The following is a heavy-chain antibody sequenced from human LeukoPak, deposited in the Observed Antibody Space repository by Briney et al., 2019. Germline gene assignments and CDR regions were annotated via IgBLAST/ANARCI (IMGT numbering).Heavy chain of an antibody. V-gene: IGHV3-33*01. CDR3: ARDATVIQYYFDY. CDR1: GFTFSSYG. J-gene: IGHJ4*02. CDR2: IWYDGSNK. Sequence: GGSLRLSCAASGFTFSSYGMHWVRQAPGKGLEWVAVIWYDGSNKYYADSVKGRFTISRDNSKNTLYLQMNSLRAEDTAVYYCARDATVIQYYFDYWGQGTLVTVSS. D-gene: IGHD4-17*01.